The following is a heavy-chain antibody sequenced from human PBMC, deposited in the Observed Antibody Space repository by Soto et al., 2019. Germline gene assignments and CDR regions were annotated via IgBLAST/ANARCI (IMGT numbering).Heavy chain of an antibody. CDR3: ARSWSGYYPVDY. Sequence: GESLKISCKGSGYSFTSYWISWVRQMPGKGLEWMGRIDPSDSYTNYSPSFQGHVTISADKSISTAYLQWSSLKASDTAMYYCARSWSGYYPVDYRGQGTLVTVSS. CDR1: GYSFTSYW. J-gene: IGHJ4*02. CDR2: IDPSDSYT. V-gene: IGHV5-10-1*01. D-gene: IGHD3-3*01.